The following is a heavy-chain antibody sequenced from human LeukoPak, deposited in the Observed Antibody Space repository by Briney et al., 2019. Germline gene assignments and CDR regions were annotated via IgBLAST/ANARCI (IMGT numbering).Heavy chain of an antibody. Sequence: QPGRSLRPSCVASGFSFSIYTMTWFRQAPGKGLEWVSSISGSGEDTHFADSVKGRFTVSRENSRNTLFLQMDSLRVEDTAVYHCAKAKGGLWGQGTVVTVSS. J-gene: IGHJ4*02. CDR3: AKAKGGL. CDR2: ISGSGEDT. D-gene: IGHD2-15*01. CDR1: GFSFSIYT. V-gene: IGHV3-23*01.